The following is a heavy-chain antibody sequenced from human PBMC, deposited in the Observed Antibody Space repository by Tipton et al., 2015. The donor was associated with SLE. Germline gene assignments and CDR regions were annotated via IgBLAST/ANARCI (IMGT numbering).Heavy chain of an antibody. CDR3: ARAISQQYSTIWSDY. CDR1: GYTFTSYG. J-gene: IGHJ4*02. Sequence: QLVQSEGEVKKPGASVRVSCKASGYTFTSYGFTWVRQAPGQGLEWMGWISGDNGNTNYAQKFQDRVMLTTDKTTTTAYMDLMSLTSDDTAVYYCARAISQQYSTIWSDYWGQGTLVTVSS. D-gene: IGHD2-2*01. V-gene: IGHV1-18*01. CDR2: ISGDNGNT.